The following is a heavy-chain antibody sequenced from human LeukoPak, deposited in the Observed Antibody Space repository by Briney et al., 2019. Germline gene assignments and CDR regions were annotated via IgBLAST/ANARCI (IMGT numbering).Heavy chain of an antibody. CDR2: FDPEDGKT. V-gene: IGHV1-24*01. CDR1: GYTLTDLP. J-gene: IGHJ4*02. CDR3: ATHTEYYEDSSGYYAY. Sequence: ASVKVSCKVSGYTLTDLPMHWVRQAPGKGLEWMGRFDPEDGKTICAQKFRGRVTVTEDTSTDTAYMELRSLRSDDTAMYYCATHTEYYEDSSGYYAYWGQGTLVTVSS. D-gene: IGHD3-22*01.